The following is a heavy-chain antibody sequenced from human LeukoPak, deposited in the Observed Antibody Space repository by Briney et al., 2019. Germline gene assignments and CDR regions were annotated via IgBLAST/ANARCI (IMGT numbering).Heavy chain of an antibody. CDR2: IKQDGSDK. D-gene: IGHD3-16*02. V-gene: IGHV3-7*01. CDR1: GFTFSSYG. J-gene: IGHJ5*02. Sequence: GGSLRLSCAASGFTFSSYGMRWVRQAPGKGLEWVANIKQDGSDKYYVDSVKGRFTISRDNAKNSLYLQMNSLRAEDTAVYYCARSLSGYPNWFDPWGQGTLVTVSS. CDR3: ARSLSGYPNWFDP.